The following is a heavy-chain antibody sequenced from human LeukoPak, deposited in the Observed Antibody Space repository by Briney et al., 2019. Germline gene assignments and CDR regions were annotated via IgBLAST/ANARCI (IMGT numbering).Heavy chain of an antibody. J-gene: IGHJ4*02. Sequence: GGSLRLSCAASWFIFSDSSMHWVRHASGKWLEWVGHVRSKPNNYATEYAAAVKGRFTISRDDSENTAYLQMNSLKTEDTAVYYCSSPAHDFDVWSGYYSFWGPGILVTVSS. D-gene: IGHD3-3*01. V-gene: IGHV3-73*01. CDR2: VRSKPNNYAT. CDR1: WFIFSDSS. CDR3: SSPAHDFDVWSGYYSF.